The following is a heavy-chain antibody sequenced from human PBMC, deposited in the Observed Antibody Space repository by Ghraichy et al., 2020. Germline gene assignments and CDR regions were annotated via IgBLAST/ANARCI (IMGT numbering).Heavy chain of an antibody. CDR2: IYHSGST. V-gene: IGHV4-4*02. CDR1: GVSISSSNW. CDR3: ASSPPPRGNWFDP. J-gene: IGHJ5*02. Sequence: SETLSLTCAVSGVSISSSNWWSWVRQPPGKGLEWIGEIYHSGSTNYNPSLKSRVTISVDKSKNQFSLKLSSVTAADTAVYYCASSPPPRGNWFDPWGQGTLVTVSS.